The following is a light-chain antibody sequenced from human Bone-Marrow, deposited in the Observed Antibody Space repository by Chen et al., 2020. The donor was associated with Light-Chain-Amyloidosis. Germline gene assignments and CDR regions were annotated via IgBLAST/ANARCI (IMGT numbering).Light chain of an antibody. CDR2: ENR. J-gene: IGLJ2*01. Sequence: SYELTQPPSVSVSPGQTASITCSGDKLGDKYVCWYQQTPGQSPALVIYENRKRPSGIPERFSGSNSGKTATLTISGTQAMDEADYHCQSADSSGTYEVIFGGGTKLTVL. CDR1: KLGDKY. V-gene: IGLV3-1*01. CDR3: QSADSSGTYEVI.